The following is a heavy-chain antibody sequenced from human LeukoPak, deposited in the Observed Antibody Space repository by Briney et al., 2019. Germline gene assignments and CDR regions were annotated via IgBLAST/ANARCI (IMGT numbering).Heavy chain of an antibody. D-gene: IGHD1-7*01. J-gene: IGHJ4*02. V-gene: IGHV3-30*02. CDR1: GFTFSSYG. Sequence: GGSLRLSCAASGFTFSSYGMHWVRQSPGKGLEWVAFIRYDGSNKYYADSVKGRFTISRDNSKNTLYLQMNSLRAEDTAVYYCAKAGKGITGTTADWGQGTLVTVSS. CDR3: AKAGKGITGTTAD. CDR2: IRYDGSNK.